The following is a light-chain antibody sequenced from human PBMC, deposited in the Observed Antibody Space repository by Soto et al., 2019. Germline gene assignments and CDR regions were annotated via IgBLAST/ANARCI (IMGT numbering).Light chain of an antibody. J-gene: IGLJ1*01. CDR1: SSDVGAYKF. V-gene: IGLV2-8*01. CDR3: SSYAGNSNYV. Sequence: SALTQPPSASGSPGQSVTISCTGTSSDVGAYKFVSWYQQNPGKAPKLIIYDVTKRPTGVPDRFSGSKSGNTASLTVSGLQAEDEADYYCSSYAGNSNYVFGSGTKVTVL. CDR2: DVT.